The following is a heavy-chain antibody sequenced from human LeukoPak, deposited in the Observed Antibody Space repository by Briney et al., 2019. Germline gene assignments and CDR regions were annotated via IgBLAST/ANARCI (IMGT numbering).Heavy chain of an antibody. D-gene: IGHD3-22*01. J-gene: IGHJ4*02. V-gene: IGHV4-4*07. CDR3: ASFSRSEYSSGYLRQYYFDY. CDR1: GGSISSYY. CDR2: IYTSGST. Sequence: PSETLSLTCTVSGGSISSYYWSWIRQPAGKGLEWIGRIYTSGSTNYNPSLKSRVTMSVDTSKNQFSLKLSSVTAADTAVYCCASFSRSEYSSGYLRQYYFDYWGQGTLVTVSS.